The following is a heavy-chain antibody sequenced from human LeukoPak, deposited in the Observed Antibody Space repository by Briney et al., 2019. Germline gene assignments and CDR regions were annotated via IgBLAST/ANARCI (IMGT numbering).Heavy chain of an antibody. CDR2: IRGDENEI. CDR1: GFTFSSHW. V-gene: IGHV3-74*01. Sequence: GGSLRLSYEASGFTFSSHWMHWVRQVPGKGLVWVARIRGDENEIDYADSVKGRFTISRDNAKNTLYLQMNSLRVEDTAVYFCARGHVPGSTRHWDFWGQGTLVTVSS. J-gene: IGHJ4*02. D-gene: IGHD3-10*01. CDR3: ARGHVPGSTRHWDF.